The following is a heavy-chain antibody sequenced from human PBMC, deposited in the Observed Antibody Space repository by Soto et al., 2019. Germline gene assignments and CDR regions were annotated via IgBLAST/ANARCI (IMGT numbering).Heavy chain of an antibody. CDR2: IYYSGST. J-gene: IGHJ6*02. CDR3: ARDTTQFYYYYGMDV. Sequence: SETLSLTCTVSGGAISSYYWTWIRQPPGKGLEWIGYIYYSGSTNYNPSLKSRVTISVATSKTQFSLKLSSVTAADTAVYYCARDTTQFYYYYGMDVWGQGTTVTVSS. D-gene: IGHD1-1*01. CDR1: GGAISSYY. V-gene: IGHV4-59*12.